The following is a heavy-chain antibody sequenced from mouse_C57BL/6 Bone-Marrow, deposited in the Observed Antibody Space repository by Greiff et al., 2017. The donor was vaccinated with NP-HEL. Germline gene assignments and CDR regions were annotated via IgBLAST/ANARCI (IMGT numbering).Heavy chain of an antibody. CDR3: ARGTLLRAMDY. CDR2: IYPGGGYT. V-gene: IGHV1-63*01. D-gene: IGHD1-1*01. J-gene: IGHJ4*01. Sequence: QVQLQPSGAELVRPGTSVKMSCKASGYTFTNSWLGWAKQRPGHGLEWIGAIYPGGGYTHYNEKFKGKATLTADKSSSTAYMQFSSLTSEDSAIYYCARGTLLRAMDYWGQGTSVTVSS. CDR1: GYTFTNSW.